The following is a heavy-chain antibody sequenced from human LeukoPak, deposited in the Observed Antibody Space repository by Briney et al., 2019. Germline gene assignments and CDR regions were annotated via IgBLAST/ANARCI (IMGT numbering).Heavy chain of an antibody. CDR2: MSGSGGST. V-gene: IGHV3-23*01. J-gene: IGHJ4*02. Sequence: GGSLRLSCAASGFTFSSYAMSWVRQAPGKGLEWVSAMSGSGGSTYYADCVKGRFTISRDNAKNSLYLQMNSLRAEDMALYYCAKGRGLSYDYGVDYWGQGTLVTVSS. D-gene: IGHD4-17*01. CDR3: AKGRGLSYDYGVDY. CDR1: GFTFSSYA.